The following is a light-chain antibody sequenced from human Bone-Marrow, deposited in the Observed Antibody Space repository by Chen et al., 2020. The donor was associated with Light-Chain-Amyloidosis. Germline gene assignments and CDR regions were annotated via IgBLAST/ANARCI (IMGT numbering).Light chain of an antibody. J-gene: IGKJ2*01. CDR1: QSFTNY. V-gene: IGKV3-11*01. CDR2: DAS. CDR3: QQRSHWTPHT. Sequence: EIVLTQSPATLSLPPGERATLSCTARQSFTNYLAWYQQKPGQAPRLLIHDASIRATGTPARFSGSGSGTDFILTISSLEPEDFALYFCQQRSHWTPHTFGQGTRLEIK.